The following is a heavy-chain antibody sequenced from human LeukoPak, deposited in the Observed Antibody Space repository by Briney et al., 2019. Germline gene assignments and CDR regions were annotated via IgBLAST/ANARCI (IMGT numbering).Heavy chain of an antibody. CDR1: GDSITSGDYY. CDR3: ASWGSIQGYYFDY. Sequence: PSQTLSLTCTVSGDSITSGDYYWTWIRQPPGKGLEWIGSIYHSGSTYYNPSLKSRVTISVDTSKNQFSLKLSSVTAADTAVYYCASWGSIQGYYFDYWGQGTLVTVSS. D-gene: IGHD3-16*01. V-gene: IGHV4-39*07. J-gene: IGHJ4*02. CDR2: IYHSGST.